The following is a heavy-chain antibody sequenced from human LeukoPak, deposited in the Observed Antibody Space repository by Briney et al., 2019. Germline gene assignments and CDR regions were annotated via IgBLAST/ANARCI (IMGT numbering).Heavy chain of an antibody. D-gene: IGHD6-13*01. Sequence: SSETLSLTCTVSGGSISSYYWSWIRQPPGKGLEWIGYIYYSGSTNYNLSLKSRVTISVDTSKNQFSLKLSSVTAADTAVYYGARQHSSSWSYYFDYWGQGTLVTVSS. CDR1: GGSISSYY. J-gene: IGHJ4*02. V-gene: IGHV4-59*08. CDR2: IYYSGST. CDR3: ARQHSSSWSYYFDY.